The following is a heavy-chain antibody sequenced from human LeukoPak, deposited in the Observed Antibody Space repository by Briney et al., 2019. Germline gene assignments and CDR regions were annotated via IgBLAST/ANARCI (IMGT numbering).Heavy chain of an antibody. CDR2: MNANSGNT. Sequence: ASVKVSCKASGYTFTSYDINWVRQATGQGLEWMGWMNANSGNTGYAQKFQGRVTMTRNTSISTAYMELRSLRSEDTAVYYCARPAVPSSGWSEEGFDYWGQGPLVTVSS. J-gene: IGHJ4*02. CDR3: ARPAVPSSGWSEEGFDY. CDR1: GYTFTSYD. V-gene: IGHV1-8*01. D-gene: IGHD6-19*01.